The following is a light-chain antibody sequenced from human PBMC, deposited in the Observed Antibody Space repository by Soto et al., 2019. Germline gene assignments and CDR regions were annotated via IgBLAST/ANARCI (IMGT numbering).Light chain of an antibody. Sequence: DIQMTQSPPSLSASVGDRVTITCRASQSISSYLNWYQQKPGKAPNLLIYAASSLQSGVPSRFSGSGSGTDFALTISSLQPEDFATYYCQQSYATPQTFGQGTKVDIK. CDR3: QQSYATPQT. J-gene: IGKJ1*01. V-gene: IGKV1-39*01. CDR1: QSISSY. CDR2: AAS.